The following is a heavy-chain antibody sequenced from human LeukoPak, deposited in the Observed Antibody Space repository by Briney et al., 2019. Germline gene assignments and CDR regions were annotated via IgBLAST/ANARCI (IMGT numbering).Heavy chain of an antibody. Sequence: ASVKVSCKASGYTFTSYGINWVRQAPGQGLEWMGWISAYNRNTNYAQKLQGRVTMTTDTSTSTAYMALRRLRSDDTAVYYCARTPKIYGYSSGWYYFDYWGQGTLVTVSS. V-gene: IGHV1-18*01. CDR3: ARTPKIYGYSSGWYYFDY. J-gene: IGHJ4*02. D-gene: IGHD6-19*01. CDR2: ISAYNRNT. CDR1: GYTFTSYG.